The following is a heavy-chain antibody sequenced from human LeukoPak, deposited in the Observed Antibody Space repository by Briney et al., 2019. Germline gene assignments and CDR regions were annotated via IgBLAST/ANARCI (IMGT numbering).Heavy chain of an antibody. D-gene: IGHD3-16*01. V-gene: IGHV1-8*03. Sequence: ASVKVSCKASGYTFTSYDINWVRQATGQGLEWMGWMNRKSGNTGYAQKFQGRVTITRNTSISTAYMELSSLRSEDTAVYYCARGVMGPHYYYMDVWDKGTTVIVSS. CDR2: MNRKSGNT. J-gene: IGHJ6*03. CDR3: ARGVMGPHYYYMDV. CDR1: GYTFTSYD.